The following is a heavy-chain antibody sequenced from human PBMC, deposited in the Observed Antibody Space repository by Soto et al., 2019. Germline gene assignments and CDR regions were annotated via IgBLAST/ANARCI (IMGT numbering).Heavy chain of an antibody. D-gene: IGHD3-10*01. CDR3: ARDPPQYYYGSGSYDY. J-gene: IGHJ4*02. CDR2: ISAYNGNT. Sequence: ASVKVSCKASGYTFTSYGISWVRQAPGQGLEWMGWISAYNGNTNYAQKLQGRVTMTTDTSTSTAYMELRSLRSDDTAVYYCARDPPQYYYGSGSYDYWGQGTLVTVSS. CDR1: GYTFTSYG. V-gene: IGHV1-18*01.